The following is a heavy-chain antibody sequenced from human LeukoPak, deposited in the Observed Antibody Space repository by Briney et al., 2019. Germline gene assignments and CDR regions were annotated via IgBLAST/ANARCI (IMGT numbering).Heavy chain of an antibody. Sequence: PGGSLRPAPAAYGFSVTNYVMGWVRQAPGKGLDWVSGISESGDYTHYVDSVKGRFTISRDNSKNTLFLQMNSLRAEDTAVYYCVRDGFKYTSRDNDGFGIWGAEPMVTVSS. CDR2: ISESGDYT. V-gene: IGHV3-23*01. J-gene: IGHJ3*02. D-gene: IGHD1-1*01. CDR1: GFSVTNYV. CDR3: VRDGFKYTSRDNDGFGI.